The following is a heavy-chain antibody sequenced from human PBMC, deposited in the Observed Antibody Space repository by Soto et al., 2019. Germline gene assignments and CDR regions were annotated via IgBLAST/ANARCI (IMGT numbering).Heavy chain of an antibody. CDR2: NYYSAST. Sequence: PSLPMSVSYSVVEGSSSGSSGCRGRIHKPPGKGLEWIGSNYYSASTYYNPALKSRVTISVDTSKNQFSLKLSSVTAPDTSVCDGARRQKFGTQDYWGKGT. J-gene: IGHJ4*02. CDR1: EGSSSGSSGC. D-gene: IGHD1-1*01. V-gene: IGHV4-39*01. CDR3: ARRQKFGTQDY.